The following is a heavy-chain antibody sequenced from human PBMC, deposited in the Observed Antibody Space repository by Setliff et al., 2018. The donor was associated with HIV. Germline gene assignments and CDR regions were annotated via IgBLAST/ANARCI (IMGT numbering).Heavy chain of an antibody. J-gene: IGHJ4*02. Sequence: PGGSLRLSCAASGFIFNKYWMHWVRQAPGKGLVWVSRISDDGSITNYADSVKVRFTISRDNAKNTVYLQMNSLRAEDAAVYYCARDATGTYDYWGQGTLVTVSS. CDR2: ISDDGSIT. D-gene: IGHD1-1*01. CDR1: GFIFNKYW. CDR3: ARDATGTYDY. V-gene: IGHV3-74*01.